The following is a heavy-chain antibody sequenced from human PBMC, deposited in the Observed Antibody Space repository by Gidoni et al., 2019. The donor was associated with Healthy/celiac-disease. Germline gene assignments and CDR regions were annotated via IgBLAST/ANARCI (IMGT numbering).Heavy chain of an antibody. V-gene: IGHV3-30*03. Sequence: QVQLVESGGGVVQPGRSLRLSCAASGFTFSSYGMHWVRQAPGKGLEWVAVISYDGRNKYYADSVKGRFTISRDNSKNTLYLQMNSLRAEDTAVYYCARDSPYFDYWGQGTLVTVSS. J-gene: IGHJ4*02. CDR1: GFTFSSYG. CDR3: ARDSPYFDY. CDR2: ISYDGRNK.